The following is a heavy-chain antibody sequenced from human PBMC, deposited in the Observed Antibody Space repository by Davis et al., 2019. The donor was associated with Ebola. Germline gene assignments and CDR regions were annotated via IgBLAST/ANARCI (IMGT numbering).Heavy chain of an antibody. J-gene: IGHJ5*02. CDR2: IYHSGST. V-gene: IGHV4-4*02. CDR3: ARYSSGWFLNWFDP. Sequence: PSETLSLTCAVSGGSISSSNWWSWVRQPPGKGLEWIGEIYHSGSTNYNPSLKSRVTISVDTSKNQFSLKLSSVTAADTAVYYCARYSSGWFLNWFDPWGQGTLVTVSS. D-gene: IGHD6-19*01. CDR1: GGSISSSNW.